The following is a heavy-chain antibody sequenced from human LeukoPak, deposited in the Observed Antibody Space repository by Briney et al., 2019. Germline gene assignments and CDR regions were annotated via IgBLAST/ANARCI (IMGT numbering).Heavy chain of an antibody. CDR2: ISAYNGNT. D-gene: IGHD3-22*01. V-gene: IGHV1-18*01. J-gene: IGHJ5*02. CDR1: GYTFTSYG. CDR3: AREMGDTYYDSSGYGNWFDP. Sequence: ASVKISCKASGYTFTSYGISWVRRAPGQGLEWMGWISAYNGNTNYAQKLQGRVTMTTDTSTSTAYMELRSLRSDDTAVYYCAREMGDTYYDSSGYGNWFDPWGQGTLVTVSS.